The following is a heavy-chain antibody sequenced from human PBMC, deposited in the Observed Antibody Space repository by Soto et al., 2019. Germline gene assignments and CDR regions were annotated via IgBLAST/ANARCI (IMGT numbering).Heavy chain of an antibody. V-gene: IGHV3-9*01. CDR2: ISWNSGSI. CDR3: ASFSYYDFWSGYFPRDDAFDI. Sequence: SLRLSCAPSGFTFDEYAMHWVRQAPGKGLEWVSGISWNSGSIGYADSVKGRFTISRDNAKNSLYLQMNSLRAEDTALYYCASFSYYDFWSGYFPRDDAFDIWGQGTMVTVSS. CDR1: GFTFDEYA. D-gene: IGHD3-3*01. J-gene: IGHJ3*02.